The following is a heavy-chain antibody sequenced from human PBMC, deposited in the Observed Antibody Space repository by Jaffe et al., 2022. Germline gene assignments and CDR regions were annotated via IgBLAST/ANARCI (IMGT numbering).Heavy chain of an antibody. Sequence: EVQLVESGGDLVQPGGSLRLSCAASGFTFSSYEMNWVRQAPGKGLEWVSYISSGGSTIYYADSVKGRFTISRDNAKNSLSLQMNSLRAEDTAVYYCARGAVTTRRGPANAFDIWGQGTVVTVSS. CDR2: ISSGGSTI. V-gene: IGHV3-48*03. D-gene: IGHD4-17*01. J-gene: IGHJ3*02. CDR3: ARGAVTTRRGPANAFDI. CDR1: GFTFSSYE.